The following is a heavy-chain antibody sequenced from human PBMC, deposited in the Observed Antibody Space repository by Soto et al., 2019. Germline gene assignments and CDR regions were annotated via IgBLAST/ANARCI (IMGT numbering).Heavy chain of an antibody. D-gene: IGHD6-13*01. CDR2: TNGDGSTT. J-gene: IGHJ4*02. CDR1: GFTFSVYW. V-gene: IGHV3-74*01. Sequence: HPGGSLRLSCAASGFTFSVYWIHWVRQAPGKGLVWVSRTNGDGSTTSYADSVKGRFTISRDNAKHTLYLQMNSLRAEDTAVYYCARGFSSSRYVVYWGQGTLVTVSS. CDR3: ARGFSSSRYVVY.